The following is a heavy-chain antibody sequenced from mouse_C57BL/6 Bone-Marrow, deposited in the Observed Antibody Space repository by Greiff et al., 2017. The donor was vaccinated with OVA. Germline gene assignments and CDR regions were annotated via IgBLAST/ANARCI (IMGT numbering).Heavy chain of an antibody. CDR2: FYPGSGSI. J-gene: IGHJ4*01. CDR3: ARHEEEGNPYYYAMDY. V-gene: IGHV1-62-2*01. D-gene: IGHD2-1*01. Sequence: VQLQQSGAELVKPGASVKLSCKASGYTFTEYTIHWVKQRPGQGLEWIGRFYPGSGSIKYNEKFKDKATLTADKSSSTVYMELSRLTSEDSAVYFCARHEEEGNPYYYAMDYWGQGTSVTVSS. CDR1: GYTFTEYT.